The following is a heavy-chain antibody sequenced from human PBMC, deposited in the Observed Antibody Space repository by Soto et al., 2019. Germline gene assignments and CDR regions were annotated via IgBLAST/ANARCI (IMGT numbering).Heavy chain of an antibody. CDR3: ARDPDYDVWGHFDY. J-gene: IGHJ4*02. CDR1: GFTFSSYA. D-gene: IGHD3-3*01. V-gene: IGHV3-30-3*01. Sequence: QVQLVESGGGVVQPGRSLRLSCAASGFTFSSYAMHWVRQAPGKGLEWVAVISYDGSNKYYADSVKGRFTISRDNSKNTLYLQMNSLRAEDTAVYYCARDPDYDVWGHFDYWGQGTLVTVSS. CDR2: ISYDGSNK.